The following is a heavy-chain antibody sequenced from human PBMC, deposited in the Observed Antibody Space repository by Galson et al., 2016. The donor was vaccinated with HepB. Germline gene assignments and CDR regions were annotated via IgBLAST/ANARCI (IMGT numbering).Heavy chain of an antibody. Sequence: SETLSLTCTVSGDSMTSSGHYWGWIRQPPGKGLEWIGNIYFSGGSTYYSPSLKSRVTISVDTSKNQFSLKLRSVTAADTSVYYCARRRGYGDGGDFDYWGQGTLLTVSS. V-gene: IGHV4-39*01. J-gene: IGHJ4*02. CDR1: GDSMTSSGHY. CDR3: ARRRGYGDGGDFDY. D-gene: IGHD4-17*01. CDR2: IYFSGGST.